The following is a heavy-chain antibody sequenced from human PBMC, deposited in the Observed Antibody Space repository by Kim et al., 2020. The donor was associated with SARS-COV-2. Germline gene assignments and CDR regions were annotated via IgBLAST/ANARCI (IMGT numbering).Heavy chain of an antibody. CDR2: ISGSGAGT. CDR1: GFTFSSYA. V-gene: IGHV3-23*01. CDR3: AKPSSGWTREGFDY. D-gene: IGHD6-19*01. J-gene: IGHJ4*02. Sequence: GGSLRLSCAASGFTFSSYAMSWVRQAPGKGLEWVSAISGSGAGTYYADSVKGRFTISRDNSKNTLYLQMNSLRAEDTAVYYCAKPSSGWTREGFDYWGQGTLVTVSS.